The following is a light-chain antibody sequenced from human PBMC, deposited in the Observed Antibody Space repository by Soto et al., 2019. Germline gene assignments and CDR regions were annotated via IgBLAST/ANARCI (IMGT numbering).Light chain of an antibody. CDR3: HHYGYGADT. CDR2: GAS. J-gene: IGKJ2*01. V-gene: IGKV3-20*01. CDR1: ESVRNNS. Sequence: ELILTQSPDTLSLSPGERATLSCRASESVRNNSLAWYQQHPGQAPRLLIFGASSRATGIPDRFTGTGSGSDFSLTISRLEPDDSAVYFCHHYGYGADTFGQGTKLEIK.